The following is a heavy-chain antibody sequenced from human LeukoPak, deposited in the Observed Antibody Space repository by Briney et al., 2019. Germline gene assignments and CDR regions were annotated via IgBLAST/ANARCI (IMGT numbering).Heavy chain of an antibody. CDR3: ARVTYGSGTYGAFDY. CDR2: ISTSSSYI. J-gene: IGHJ4*02. Sequence: GGSLRLSCAASGFTFSAYSMNWVRQAPGKGLEWVAFISTSSSYIYYAESVKGRFTISRDNARNSLYLQMNSLRAEDTAVYYCARVTYGSGTYGAFDYWGQGTLVTVSS. V-gene: IGHV3-21*04. D-gene: IGHD3-10*01. CDR1: GFTFSAYS.